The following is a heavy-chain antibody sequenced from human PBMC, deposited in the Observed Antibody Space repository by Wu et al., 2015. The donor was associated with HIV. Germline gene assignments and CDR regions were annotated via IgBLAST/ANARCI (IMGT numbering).Heavy chain of an antibody. V-gene: IGHV1-69*05. CDR2: TIPIFGTA. Sequence: QVQLVQSGAEVKKPGSSVKVSCKASGGTFSSYGISWVRQAPGQGLEWMGGTIPIFGTANYAQKFQGRVTITTDESTSTAYMELSSLRSEDTAVYYCARARITMVRGEAPYFYYSGMDVWGQGTTVTVSS. CDR3: ARARITMVRGEAPYFYYSGMDV. CDR1: GGTFSSYG. D-gene: IGHD3-10*01. J-gene: IGHJ6*02.